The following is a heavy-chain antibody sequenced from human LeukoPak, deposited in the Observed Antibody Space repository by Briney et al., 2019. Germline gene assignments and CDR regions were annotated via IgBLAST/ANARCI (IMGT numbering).Heavy chain of an antibody. D-gene: IGHD6-19*01. Sequence: ASVKVSCKASGFTVTSYDMHWWRQAPGQGLEWMGWINPNSGGTNYAQKFQGRVTMTRDTSISTAYMDLSRLRSDDTAVYYCASSIAVAGTGFDYWGQGTLVTVSS. CDR2: INPNSGGT. J-gene: IGHJ4*02. V-gene: IGHV1-2*02. CDR3: ASSIAVAGTGFDY. CDR1: GFTVTSYD.